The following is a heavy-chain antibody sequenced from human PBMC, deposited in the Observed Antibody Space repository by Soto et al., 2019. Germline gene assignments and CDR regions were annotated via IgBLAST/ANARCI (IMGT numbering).Heavy chain of an antibody. CDR1: GFTVSSSY. D-gene: IGHD2-15*01. J-gene: IGHJ6*02. CDR2: IESGGST. CDR3: AKDLGPLRLLNYYFYGLDV. Sequence: GGSLRLSCNASGFTVSSSYMSWVRQAPGMGLEWVAVIESGGSTHYADSVKGRFTISRDNSKNMIYLQLHTLRAEDTAVYYCAKDLGPLRLLNYYFYGLDVWGQGTTVTVSS. V-gene: IGHV3-53*01.